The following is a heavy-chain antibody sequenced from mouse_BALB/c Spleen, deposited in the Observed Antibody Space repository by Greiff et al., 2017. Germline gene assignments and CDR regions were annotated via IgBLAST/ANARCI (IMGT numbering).Heavy chain of an antibody. D-gene: IGHD2-1*01. J-gene: IGHJ3*01. CDR3: ARGDYGNSWFAY. CDR1: GFTFTDYY. V-gene: IGHV7-3*02. CDR2: IRNKANGYTT. Sequence: DVKLVESGGGLVQPGGSLRLSCATSGFTFTDYYMSWVRQPPGKALEWLGFIRNKANGYTTEYSASVKGRFTISRDNSQSILYLQMNTLRAEDSATYYCARGDYGNSWFAYWGQGTLVTVSA.